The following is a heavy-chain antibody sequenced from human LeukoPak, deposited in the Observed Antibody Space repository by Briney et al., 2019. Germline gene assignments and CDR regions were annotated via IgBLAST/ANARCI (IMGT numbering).Heavy chain of an antibody. D-gene: IGHD2-15*01. Sequence: PGGSLRLSCAASGFTFSSYAMHWVRQAPGKGLEWVAVISYDGSNKYYADSLKGRFTVSRDNSKNTVYLQMNSLRDEDTAVYYCARNGYCSGGSCLIYYMDVWGKGTTVTVSS. CDR2: ISYDGSNK. V-gene: IGHV3-30*04. CDR1: GFTFSSYA. CDR3: ARNGYCSGGSCLIYYMDV. J-gene: IGHJ6*03.